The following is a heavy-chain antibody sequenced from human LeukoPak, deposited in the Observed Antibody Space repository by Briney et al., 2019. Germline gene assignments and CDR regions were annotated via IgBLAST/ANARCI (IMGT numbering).Heavy chain of an antibody. D-gene: IGHD3-16*02. CDR2: MNPNSGNT. CDR1: GYTFTSYG. CDR3: ARGAYVWGSYRYIDY. Sequence: ASVKVSCKASGYTFTSYGISWVRQATGQGLEWMGWMNPNSGNTGYAQKFQGRVTMTRNTSISTACMELSSLRSEDTAVYYCARGAYVWGSYRYIDYWGQGTLVTVSS. J-gene: IGHJ4*02. V-gene: IGHV1-8*02.